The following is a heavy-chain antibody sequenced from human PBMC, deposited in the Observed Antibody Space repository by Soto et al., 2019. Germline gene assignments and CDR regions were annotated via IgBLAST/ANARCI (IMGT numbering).Heavy chain of an antibody. J-gene: IGHJ4*02. Sequence: QITLKESGPTLVKPTQTLTLTCTFTGFSLSSRHVAVGWIRQPPGKAPEWLALIYWNGDEHYSPSLKSRLTLTKDTSKNQVILTMADMDPEDPATYFCEHGSGWVFDYWGQGTLVTVSS. V-gene: IGHV2-5*01. CDR3: EHGSGWVFDY. CDR2: IYWNGDE. CDR1: GFSLSSRHVA. D-gene: IGHD6-19*01.